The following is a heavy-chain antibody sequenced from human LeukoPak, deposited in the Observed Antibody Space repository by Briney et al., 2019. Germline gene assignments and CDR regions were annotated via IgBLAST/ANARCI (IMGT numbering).Heavy chain of an antibody. V-gene: IGHV4-34*01. D-gene: IGHD5-18*01. CDR2: INHSGST. Sequence: SETLSLTCAVYGGSFSGYYWSWIRQPPGKWLEWIGEINHSGSTNYNPSLKSRVTISVDTSKNQFSLKLSSVTAADTAVYYCAKGRTGYSYGYGIDYWGQGTLVTVSS. CDR1: GGSFSGYY. CDR3: AKGRTGYSYGYGIDY. J-gene: IGHJ4*02.